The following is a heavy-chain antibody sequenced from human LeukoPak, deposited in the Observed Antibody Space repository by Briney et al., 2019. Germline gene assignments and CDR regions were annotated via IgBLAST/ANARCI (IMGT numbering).Heavy chain of an antibody. CDR3: AGPDDYFDY. CDR2: IYYSGST. Sequence: SETLSLTCAVYGGSFSGYYWSWIRQPPGKGLEWIGYIYYSGSTNYNPSLKSRVTISVDTSKNQFSLKLSSVTAADTAVYYCAGPDDYFDYWGQGTLVTVSS. V-gene: IGHV4-59*01. CDR1: GGSFSGYY. J-gene: IGHJ4*02.